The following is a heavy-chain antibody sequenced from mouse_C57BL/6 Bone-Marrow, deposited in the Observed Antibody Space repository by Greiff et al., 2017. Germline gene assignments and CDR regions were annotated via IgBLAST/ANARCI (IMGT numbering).Heavy chain of an antibody. CDR2: INPSSGYT. CDR1: GYTFTSYW. CDR3: ARDCYGSGYAMDY. J-gene: IGHJ4*01. Sequence: QVQLQQSGAELAKPGASVKLSCKASGYTFTSYWMHWVKQRPGQGLEWIGYINPSSGYTKYNQKFKDKATLTADKSSSTAYMQLSSLTYEDSAVYYCARDCYGSGYAMDYWGQGTSVTVSS. V-gene: IGHV1-7*01. D-gene: IGHD1-1*01.